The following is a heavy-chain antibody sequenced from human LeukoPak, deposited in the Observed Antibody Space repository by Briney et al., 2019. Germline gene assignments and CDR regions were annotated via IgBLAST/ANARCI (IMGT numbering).Heavy chain of an antibody. Sequence: GESLKISCKGSGYSFASHWIGWVRQMPGKGLEWMGIIYPGDSDTRCSPSFQGQVTISADKSINTAYLQWSSLKASDSAMYYCAKCSSGMNAFDVWGLGTTVIVSS. D-gene: IGHD1-26*01. CDR2: IYPGDSDT. J-gene: IGHJ3*01. V-gene: IGHV5-51*01. CDR3: AKCSSGMNAFDV. CDR1: GYSFASHW.